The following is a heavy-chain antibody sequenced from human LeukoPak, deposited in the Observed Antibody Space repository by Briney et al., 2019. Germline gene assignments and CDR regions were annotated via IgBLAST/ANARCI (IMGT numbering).Heavy chain of an antibody. V-gene: IGHV3-21*01. D-gene: IGHD2-2*02. J-gene: IGHJ3*02. CDR2: ISSSSSYI. CDR1: GFTFSSYS. CDR3: ARTAVHPVVVPAAILFIDAFDI. Sequence: PGGSLRLSCAASGFTFSSYSMNWVRQAPGKGLEWVSSISSSSSYIYYADSVKGRFTISRDNAKNSLYLQMNSLRAEDTAVYYCARTAVHPVVVPAAILFIDAFDIWGQGTMVTVSS.